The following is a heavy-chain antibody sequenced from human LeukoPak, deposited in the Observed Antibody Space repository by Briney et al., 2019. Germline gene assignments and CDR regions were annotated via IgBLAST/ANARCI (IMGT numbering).Heavy chain of an antibody. CDR2: INHSGST. D-gene: IGHD3-3*01. J-gene: IGHJ5*02. CDR3: ARGNRNYDFWSGYQP. V-gene: IGHV4-34*01. Sequence: PSETLSFTCAVYGGSFSGYYWSWIRQPPGKGLEWIGEINHSGSTNYNPSLKSRVTISVDTSKNQFSLKLSSVTAADTAVYYCARGNRNYDFWSGYQPWGQGTLVTVSS. CDR1: GGSFSGYY.